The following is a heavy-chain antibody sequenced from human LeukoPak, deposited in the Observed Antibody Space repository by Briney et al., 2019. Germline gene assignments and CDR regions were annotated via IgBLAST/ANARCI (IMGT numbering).Heavy chain of an antibody. D-gene: IGHD2-15*01. Sequence: SETLSLTCTVSGGSISSYYWSWIRQPAGKGLEWIGHIYISGSTNSNPSLNYNPSLKSRVTISVDTSKNQFSLKLSSVTAADTAVYYCARGRPRYRGSGGSCYFDYWGQGTLVTVSP. CDR1: GGSISSYY. J-gene: IGHJ4*02. CDR3: ARGRPRYRGSGGSCYFDY. V-gene: IGHV4-4*07. CDR2: IYISGSTNSNPSL.